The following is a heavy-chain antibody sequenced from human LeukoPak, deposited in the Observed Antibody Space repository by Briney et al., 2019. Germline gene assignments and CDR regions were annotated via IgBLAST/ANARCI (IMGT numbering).Heavy chain of an antibody. Sequence: PGRSLRLSCAASGFTFSSYGMHWVRQAPGKGLEWVAVIWYDGSNKYYADSVKGRFTISRDNSKNTLYLQMNSLRAEDTAVYYCAREVNRALLRYFDWLSALDAFDIWGQGTMVTVSS. CDR1: GFTFSSYG. D-gene: IGHD3-9*01. CDR3: AREVNRALLRYFDWLSALDAFDI. CDR2: IWYDGSNK. V-gene: IGHV3-33*01. J-gene: IGHJ3*02.